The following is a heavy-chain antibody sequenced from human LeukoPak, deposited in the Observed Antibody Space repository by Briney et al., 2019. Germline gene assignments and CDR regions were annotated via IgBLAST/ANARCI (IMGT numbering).Heavy chain of an antibody. Sequence: PGGSLRLSCAASGFTFSSYWMTWVRQAPGKGLEWVANINQDGSEKYYVDSVKGRFTISRDNSKNTLYLQMGSLRAEDMAVYYCARGGLRLSAFDYWGQGTLVTVSS. J-gene: IGHJ4*02. V-gene: IGHV3-7*01. CDR2: INQDGSEK. CDR3: ARGGLRLSAFDY. CDR1: GFTFSSYW. D-gene: IGHD5-12*01.